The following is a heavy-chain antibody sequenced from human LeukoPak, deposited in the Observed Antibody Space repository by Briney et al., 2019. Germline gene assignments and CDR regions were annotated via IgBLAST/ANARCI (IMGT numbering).Heavy chain of an antibody. CDR3: TTGYGTIDF. CDR2: IRSQSDGGTA. V-gene: IGHV3-15*01. Sequence: GGSLRLSCAVSRFTFSDAWMAWVRQAPGKGLEHVGRIRSQSDGGTADYAAPVKDRFSISRDDSNNMVYLYMNNLKIEDTAMYYCTTGYGTIDFWGQGTLVAVSS. CDR1: RFTFSDAW. D-gene: IGHD2-8*01. J-gene: IGHJ4*02.